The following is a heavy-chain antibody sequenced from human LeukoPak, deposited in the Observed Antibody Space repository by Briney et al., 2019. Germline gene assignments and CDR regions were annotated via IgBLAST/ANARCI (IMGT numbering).Heavy chain of an antibody. Sequence: SETLSLTCAVYGASFSGYYWSWIRQPPGKGLEWIGEINHSGGTNYNPSLKSRVTISVDTSKNQFSLKLSSVTAADTAVYYCARGGPLTYDIVVVVAATHMFDYWGQGTLVTVSS. J-gene: IGHJ4*02. CDR2: INHSGGT. V-gene: IGHV4-34*01. CDR1: GASFSGYY. CDR3: ARGGPLTYDIVVVVAATHMFDY. D-gene: IGHD2-15*01.